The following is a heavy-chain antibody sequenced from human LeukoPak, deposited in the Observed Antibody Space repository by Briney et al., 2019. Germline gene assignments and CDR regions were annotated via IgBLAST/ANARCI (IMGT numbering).Heavy chain of an antibody. CDR1: GFTFSGSW. Sequence: PGGSLRLSCAASGFTFSGSWMHWVRQAPGKGLVWVSRITGDGSGATYADSVKGRFTISRDNAKNTVYLQMNSLRAEDTAVYYCAKGDWLGTKTLDYWGQGTLVTVSS. CDR3: AKGDWLGTKTLDY. J-gene: IGHJ4*02. V-gene: IGHV3-74*01. D-gene: IGHD2-21*01. CDR2: ITGDGSGA.